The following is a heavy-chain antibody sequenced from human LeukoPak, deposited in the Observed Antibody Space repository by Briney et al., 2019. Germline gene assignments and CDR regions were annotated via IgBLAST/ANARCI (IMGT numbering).Heavy chain of an antibody. V-gene: IGHV3-74*01. Sequence: GGSLRLSCAASGFIFSSFWMHWVRQAPGKGLVWVSRINTDGSSTSYADSVKGRFTISRDNAKNTLYLQMNSLRAENTAVYYCALDSSGWYYFDYWGQGTLVTVSS. J-gene: IGHJ4*02. CDR1: GFIFSSFW. D-gene: IGHD6-19*01. CDR3: ALDSSGWYYFDY. CDR2: INTDGSST.